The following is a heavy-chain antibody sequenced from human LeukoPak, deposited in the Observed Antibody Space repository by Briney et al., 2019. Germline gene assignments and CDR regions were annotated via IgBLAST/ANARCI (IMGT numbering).Heavy chain of an antibody. D-gene: IGHD3-10*01. CDR3: ARYDSGSPDY. CDR1: GFTFSDHY. CDR2: TRNKANSYTT. J-gene: IGHJ4*02. Sequence: GGSLRLSCAASGFTFSDHYMDWVRQAPGKGLEWVGRTRNKANSYTTEYAASVKGRFTISRDDSKNSLYLQMNSLESEDTAVCYCARYDSGSPDYWGQGTLVTVSS. V-gene: IGHV3-72*01.